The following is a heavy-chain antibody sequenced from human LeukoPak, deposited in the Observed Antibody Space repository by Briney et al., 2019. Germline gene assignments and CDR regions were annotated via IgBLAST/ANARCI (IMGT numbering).Heavy chain of an antibody. CDR1: GGSFTDYY. D-gene: IGHD1-1*01. CDR3: ARDGRGDWDFDY. V-gene: IGHV4-34*01. J-gene: IGHJ4*02. Sequence: KPSETLSLTCAVYGGSFTDYYWSWIRQPPGKGLEWMGEINHRGSTNYNSSLKSRVTISVDRSKNQFSLKLNSVTAADTAVYFCARDGRGDWDFDYWGQGTLVTVSS. CDR2: INHRGST.